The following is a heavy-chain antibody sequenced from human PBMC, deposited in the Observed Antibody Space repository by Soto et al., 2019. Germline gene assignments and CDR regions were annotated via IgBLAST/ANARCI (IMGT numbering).Heavy chain of an antibody. J-gene: IGHJ5*02. CDR1: GYTFFTYD. CDR2: ISTDSGDT. D-gene: IGHD5-12*01. Sequence: VHLVQSGVEVKTPGASVKVSCQASGYTFFTYDISWVRQSPGQGLELMGWISTDSGDTKYAQKFQGSVTMTTDTSTTTAYLELRSLRSYDTAVYYCARHHGPTTSENWFDPWGQGTLVTVSS. V-gene: IGHV1-18*01. CDR3: ARHHGPTTSENWFDP.